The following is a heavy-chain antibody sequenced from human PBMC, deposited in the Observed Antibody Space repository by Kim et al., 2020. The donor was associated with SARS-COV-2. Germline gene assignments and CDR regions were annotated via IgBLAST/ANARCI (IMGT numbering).Heavy chain of an antibody. J-gene: IGHJ5*02. V-gene: IGHV4-4*02. CDR3: ASTDDWFDP. Sequence: GSTNYNPSLKSRVTISVDKSKNQFSLKLSSVTAADTAVYYCASTDDWFDPWGQGTLVTVSS. CDR2: GST.